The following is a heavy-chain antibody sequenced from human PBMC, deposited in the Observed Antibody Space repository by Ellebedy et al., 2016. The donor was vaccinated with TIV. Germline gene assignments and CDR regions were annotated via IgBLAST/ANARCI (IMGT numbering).Heavy chain of an antibody. V-gene: IGHV1-18*04. J-gene: IGHJ4*02. CDR3: ATRGGETGGLGY. CDR1: GYTFTSYG. Sequence: ASVKVSCKASGYTFTSYGISWVRQAPGQGLEWMGWISAYNGDTNYAQKFQGRVTMTTDTSANTAYMELSSLRSEDTAVYYCATRGGETGGLGYWGQGTLVTVSP. CDR2: ISAYNGDT. D-gene: IGHD7-27*01.